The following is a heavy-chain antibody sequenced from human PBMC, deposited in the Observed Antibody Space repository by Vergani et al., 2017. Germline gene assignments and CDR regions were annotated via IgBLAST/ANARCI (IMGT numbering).Heavy chain of an antibody. D-gene: IGHD6-13*01. V-gene: IGHV4-59*02. CDR3: ARDGSVPYSSSWYAFDI. CDR2: LSTTGGA. Sequence: QAQLQESGPGLVKPSETLSLTCHVFGVSVTDYNCNWIRQAPGKGLEWIGSLSTTGGATHASHNPSLKSRVSISVDTSKSQFSLRLTSVTAADSASYYGARDGSVPYSSSWYAFDIWGQGTMVTVSS. J-gene: IGHJ3*02. CDR1: GVSVTDYN.